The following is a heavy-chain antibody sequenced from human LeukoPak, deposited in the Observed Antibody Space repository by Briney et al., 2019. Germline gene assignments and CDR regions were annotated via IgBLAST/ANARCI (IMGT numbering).Heavy chain of an antibody. CDR3: ARAYCGGDCYSDRLYYYYSMDV. D-gene: IGHD2-21*02. Sequence: SETLSLTCAVSGGSISSGGYSWSWIRQPPGKGLEWIGYIYHSGSTYYNPSLKSRVTISVDRSKNQFSLKLSSVTAADTAVYYCARAYCGGDCYSDRLYYYYSMDVWGQGTTVTVSS. V-gene: IGHV4-30-2*01. CDR1: GGSISSGGYS. J-gene: IGHJ6*02. CDR2: IYHSGST.